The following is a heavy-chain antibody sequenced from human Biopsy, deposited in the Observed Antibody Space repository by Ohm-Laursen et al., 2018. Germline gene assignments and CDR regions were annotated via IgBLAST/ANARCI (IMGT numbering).Heavy chain of an antibody. J-gene: IGHJ1*01. CDR3: ATKLTGYFHH. CDR1: GGTFSNYG. Sequence: SVKVSCKAPGGTFSNYGVNWVRQAPGKGLEWLGGNIPILGTGNYAQKFQDRVTVAADTSTSTATMELRSLRSDDTAVYYCATKLTGYFHHWGQGTLVIVSS. D-gene: IGHD3-9*01. CDR2: NIPILGTG. V-gene: IGHV1-69*06.